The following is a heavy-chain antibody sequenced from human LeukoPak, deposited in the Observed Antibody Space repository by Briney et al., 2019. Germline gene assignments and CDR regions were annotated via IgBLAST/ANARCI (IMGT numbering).Heavy chain of an antibody. Sequence: GGSLRLSCATSGFTFTSYWMHWVRQVAGKGLVWLARVDHGGSGTNYADSVKGRFTISRDNAKSTVYLQMNSLRVEDTAVYYCITDLGWGQGALVTVSS. CDR1: GFTFTSYW. V-gene: IGHV3-74*01. J-gene: IGHJ4*02. D-gene: IGHD1-14*01. CDR2: VDHGGSGT. CDR3: ITDLG.